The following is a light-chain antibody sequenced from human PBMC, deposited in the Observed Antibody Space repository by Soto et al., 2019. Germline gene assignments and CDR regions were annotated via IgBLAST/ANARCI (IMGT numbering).Light chain of an antibody. J-gene: IGKJ2*01. Sequence: EIVLTQSPGTLSFSPGERAPLSCRASQSVSSSYLAWYQQKPGQAPRLLIYGASSRATGIPDRFSGSGSGTDFTLTISRLEPEDFAVYYCQQYGSSPLYTFGQGTKLEIK. CDR2: GAS. V-gene: IGKV3-20*01. CDR1: QSVSSSY. CDR3: QQYGSSPLYT.